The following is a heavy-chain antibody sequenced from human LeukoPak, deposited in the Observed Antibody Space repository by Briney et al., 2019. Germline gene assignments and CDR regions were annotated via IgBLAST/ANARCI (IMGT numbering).Heavy chain of an antibody. J-gene: IGHJ4*02. Sequence: SETLSLTCTVSGYSISSGYYWGWIRQPPGKGLEWIGSIYHSGSTYYNPSLKSRVTISVDTSKNQFSLKLSSVTAADTAVYYCARALSLLWFGEAPLYFDYWGQGTLVTVSS. CDR2: IYHSGST. CDR1: GYSISSGYY. D-gene: IGHD3-10*01. CDR3: ARALSLLWFGEAPLYFDY. V-gene: IGHV4-38-2*02.